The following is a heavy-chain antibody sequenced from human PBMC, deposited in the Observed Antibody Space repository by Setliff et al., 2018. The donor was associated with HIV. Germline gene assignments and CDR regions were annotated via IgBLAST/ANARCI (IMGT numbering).Heavy chain of an antibody. D-gene: IGHD3-10*01. CDR2: INIDSGHT. Sequence: ASVKVSCKASGYSFTAYGISWVRQAPGQGFEWMGWINIDSGHTNFAQKFQDRVTVTTDTSTNTTYMELRGLRSDDTAVYYCARNLFTSGSDRSRQAGYYYYYYMDVWGKGTTVTVSS. J-gene: IGHJ6*03. V-gene: IGHV1-18*01. CDR1: GYSFTAYG. CDR3: ARNLFTSGSDRSRQAGYYYYYYMDV.